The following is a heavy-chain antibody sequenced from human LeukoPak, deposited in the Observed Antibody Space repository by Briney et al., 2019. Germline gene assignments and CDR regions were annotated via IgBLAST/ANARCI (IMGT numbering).Heavy chain of an antibody. V-gene: IGHV3-23*01. D-gene: IGHD3-22*01. CDR1: GFTFSSYA. CDR3: AKDLSITMIVVVIPDAFDI. CDR2: ISGSGGST. J-gene: IGHJ3*02. Sequence: PGGSLRLSCAASGFTFSSYAMSWVRQAPGKGLEWVSAISGSGGSTYYADSVKGRFTISRDNSKNTLYLQMNSLRAEDTAVYYCAKDLSITMIVVVIPDAFDIWGQGTMVTVSS.